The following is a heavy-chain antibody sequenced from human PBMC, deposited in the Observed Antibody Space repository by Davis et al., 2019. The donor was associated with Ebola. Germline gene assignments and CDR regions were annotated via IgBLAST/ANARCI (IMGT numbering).Heavy chain of an antibody. CDR2: ISYDGSNK. CDR3: AKDVSYDILTGYYYYYGMDV. D-gene: IGHD3-9*01. Sequence: PGGSLRLSCAASGFTFSSYGMHWVRQAPGKGLEWVAVISYDGSNKYYADSVKGRFTISRDNSKNTLYLQMNSLRAEDTAGYYCAKDVSYDILTGYYYYYGMDVWGKGTTVTVSS. CDR1: GFTFSSYG. V-gene: IGHV3-30*18. J-gene: IGHJ6*04.